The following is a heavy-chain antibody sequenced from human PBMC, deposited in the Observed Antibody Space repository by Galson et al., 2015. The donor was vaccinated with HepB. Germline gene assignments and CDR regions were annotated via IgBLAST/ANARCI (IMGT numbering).Heavy chain of an antibody. CDR1: GFTFSRFT. V-gene: IGHV3-21*01. J-gene: IGHJ4*02. CDR3: ARKVGFTSGSYDY. Sequence: SLRLSCAASGFTFSRFTMNWVRHVPGKGLEWVSSISWGSNYIYYADSVKGRFTISRDNAKNSLFLQMSSLRVEDTAVYYCARKVGFTSGSYDYWGQGTLVTVSS. D-gene: IGHD1-26*01. CDR2: ISWGSNYI.